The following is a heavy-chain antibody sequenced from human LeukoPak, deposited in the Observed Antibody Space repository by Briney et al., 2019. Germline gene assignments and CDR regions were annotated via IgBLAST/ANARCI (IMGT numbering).Heavy chain of an antibody. CDR1: GYTFTSYY. J-gene: IGHJ4*02. Sequence: ASVKVSCKASGYTFTSYYMNWVRQAPGQGLEWMGIINPSGGSTSYAQKFQGRVTMTRDTSTSTAYMELRSLRSDDTAIYYCIRVPELPEFWGQGTLVTVS. V-gene: IGHV1-46*01. D-gene: IGHD2-15*01. CDR2: INPSGGST. CDR3: IRVPELPEF.